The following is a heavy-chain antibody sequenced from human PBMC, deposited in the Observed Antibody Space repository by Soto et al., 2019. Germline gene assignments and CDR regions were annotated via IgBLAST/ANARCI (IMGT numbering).Heavy chain of an antibody. CDR2: INHSGST. V-gene: IGHV4-34*01. CDR1: GGSFSGYY. D-gene: IGHD3-3*01. J-gene: IGHJ5*02. CDR3: ARTRFGVVIRARWFDP. Sequence: SETLSLTCAVYGGSFSGYYWSWIRQPPGKGLEWIGEINHSGSTNYNPSLKSRVTISVDTSKNQFSLKLSSVTAADTAVYYCARTRFGVVIRARWFDPWGQGTLVTVSS.